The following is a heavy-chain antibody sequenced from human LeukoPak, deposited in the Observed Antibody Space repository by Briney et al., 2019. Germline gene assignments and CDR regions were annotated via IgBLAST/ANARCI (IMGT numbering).Heavy chain of an antibody. V-gene: IGHV1-69*01. CDR2: IIPIFGTA. D-gene: IGHD3-22*01. CDR3: ARDSPYQSTVVTPRADIAFDI. Sequence: GASVKVSCKASGGTFSSYAISWVRQAPGQGLEWMGGIIPIFGTANYAQKFQGRVTITADESTSTAYMELSSLRSEDTAVYYCARDSPYQSTVVTPRADIAFDIWGQGTMVTVSS. J-gene: IGHJ3*02. CDR1: GGTFSSYA.